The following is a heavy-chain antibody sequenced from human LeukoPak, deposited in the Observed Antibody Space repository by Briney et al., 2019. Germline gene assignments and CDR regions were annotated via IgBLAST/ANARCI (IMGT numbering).Heavy chain of an antibody. CDR3: ARDRDNSGWYEPFDY. J-gene: IGHJ4*02. Sequence: GGSLRLSCAASGFTFRSYSMHWVRQAPGKGLERVSYISSTSSTIYYADSVKGRFTISRDNAKNSLYLQMNSLRAEDTAVYCCARDRDNSGWYEPFDYWGQGALVTVSS. D-gene: IGHD6-19*01. CDR2: ISSTSSTI. V-gene: IGHV3-48*04. CDR1: GFTFRSYS.